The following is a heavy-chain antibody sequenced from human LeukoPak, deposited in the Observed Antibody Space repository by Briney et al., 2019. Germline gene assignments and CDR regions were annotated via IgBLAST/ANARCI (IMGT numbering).Heavy chain of an antibody. CDR1: GGSISSGDYY. CDR3: ARVGIAARPRERFDP. V-gene: IGHV4-30-4*08. D-gene: IGHD6-6*01. J-gene: IGHJ5*02. Sequence: SETLSLTCTVSGGSISSGDYYWSWIRQPPGKGLEWIGNIYYSGSTYYNPSLKSRVTISVDTSKNQFSLKLSSVTAADTAVYYCARVGIAARPRERFDPWGQGTLVTVSS. CDR2: IYYSGST.